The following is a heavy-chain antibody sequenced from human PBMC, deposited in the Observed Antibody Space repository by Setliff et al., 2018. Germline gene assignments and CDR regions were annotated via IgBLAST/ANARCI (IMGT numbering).Heavy chain of an antibody. CDR1: GGSFSGYY. CDR3: ARRTLWIWGPGYAY. Sequence: SETLSLTCAVYGGSFSGYYWSWIRQPPGKGLEWIGEINHSGSTNYNPSLKSRVTISVDTSKNQFSLKLSSVTAADTAVDYCARRTLWIWGPGYAYWGQGTLVTVSS. J-gene: IGHJ4*02. D-gene: IGHD3-16*01. V-gene: IGHV4-34*01. CDR2: INHSGST.